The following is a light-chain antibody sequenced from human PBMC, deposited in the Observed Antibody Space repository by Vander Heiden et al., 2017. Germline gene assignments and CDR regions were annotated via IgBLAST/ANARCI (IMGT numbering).Light chain of an antibody. Sequence: QSVLTQPASASGTPGHRVTIACSGSSANIGSNSVNWYRQLPGTAPKLLLYSNNQRPSGVPDRFSGSKSGNSASLAISGLQSEDEGDYYCAAWDDSLNGPVFGGGTKLTVL. V-gene: IGLV1-44*01. J-gene: IGLJ2*01. CDR1: SANIGSNS. CDR2: SNN. CDR3: AAWDDSLNGPV.